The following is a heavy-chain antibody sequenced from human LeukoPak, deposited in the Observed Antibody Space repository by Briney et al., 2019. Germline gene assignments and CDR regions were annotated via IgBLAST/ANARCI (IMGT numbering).Heavy chain of an antibody. D-gene: IGHD2-8*02. J-gene: IGHJ4*02. Sequence: GRSLRLSCAASGFTFKDYAMHSARQAPGKGLEWGSGIFGKNGAKAHADSVKGRFTISRDNANNSLYLQMNSLRPADTALYYCTYDNSPGGLEYWGQGTLVTVSS. CDR2: IFGKNGAK. V-gene: IGHV3-9*01. CDR1: GFTFKDYA. CDR3: TYDNSPGGLEY.